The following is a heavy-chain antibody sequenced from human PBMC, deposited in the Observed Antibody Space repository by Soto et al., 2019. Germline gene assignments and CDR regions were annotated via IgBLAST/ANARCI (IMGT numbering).Heavy chain of an antibody. CDR2: IYYSGST. D-gene: IGHD2-15*01. V-gene: IGHV4-31*03. CDR1: GGSISSGGYY. CDR3: ARESGGSPYYFDY. Sequence: SETLSLTCTVSGGSISSGGYYWSWIRQHPGKGLEWIGYIYYSGSTYYNPSLKSRVTISVDTSKNQFSLKLSSVTAADTAVYYCARESGGSPYYFDYWGQGTLVTVSS. J-gene: IGHJ4*02.